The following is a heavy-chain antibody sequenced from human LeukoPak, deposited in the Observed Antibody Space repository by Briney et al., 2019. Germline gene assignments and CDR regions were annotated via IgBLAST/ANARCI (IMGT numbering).Heavy chain of an antibody. CDR1: GGSITSLY. V-gene: IGHV4-59*08. CDR2: IYSTGST. D-gene: IGHD6-6*01. Sequence: SDTLSLTCSVSGGSITSLYWSWIRQPPGQGLEWLGYIYSTGSTNYNPSLKIRVTMFVDMSKNQFSLRLSSVTAADTAVYYCARHRAYSSSSPFDYWGQGTLVTVSS. J-gene: IGHJ4*02. CDR3: ARHRAYSSSSPFDY.